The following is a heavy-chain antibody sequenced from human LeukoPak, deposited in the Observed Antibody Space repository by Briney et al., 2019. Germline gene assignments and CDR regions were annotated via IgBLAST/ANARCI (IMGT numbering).Heavy chain of an antibody. J-gene: IGHJ6*03. CDR1: GFTFSSYS. D-gene: IGHD6-13*01. CDR2: ISSSSSTI. V-gene: IGHV3-48*01. Sequence: GGSLRLSCAASGFTFSSYSMNWVRQAPGKGLEWVPYISSSSSTIYYADSVKGRFTISRDNAKNSLYLQMNSLRAEDTAVYYCARALVAAAPYYMDVWGKGTTVTVSS. CDR3: ARALVAAAPYYMDV.